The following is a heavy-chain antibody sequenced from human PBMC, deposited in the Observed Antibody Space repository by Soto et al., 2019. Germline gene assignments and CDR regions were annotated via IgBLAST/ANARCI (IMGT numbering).Heavy chain of an antibody. J-gene: IGHJ3*02. V-gene: IGHV3-23*01. CDR1: GFTFSSYA. CDR3: AKDHGRYCSGGSCYLYDAFDI. CDR2: ISGSGGST. Sequence: GGSLRLSCAASGFTFSSYAMSWVRQAQGKGLEWVSAISGSGGSTYYADSVKGRFTISRDNSKNTLYLQMNSLRAEDTAVYYCAKDHGRYCSGGSCYLYDAFDIWGQGTMVTVSS. D-gene: IGHD2-15*01.